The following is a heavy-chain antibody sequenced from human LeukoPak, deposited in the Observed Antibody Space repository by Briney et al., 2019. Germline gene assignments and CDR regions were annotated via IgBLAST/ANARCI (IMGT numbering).Heavy chain of an antibody. D-gene: IGHD2-15*01. CDR1: GFTVSSNY. J-gene: IGHJ4*02. CDR3: AKAVAVAATSFDY. V-gene: IGHV3-66*01. Sequence: PGGSLRLSCAASGFTVSSNYMSWVRQAPGKGLEWVSVIYSGGSTYYADSVKGRFTISRDNSKNTLYLQMNSLRAEDTAVYYCAKAVAVAATSFDYWGQGTLVTVSS. CDR2: IYSGGST.